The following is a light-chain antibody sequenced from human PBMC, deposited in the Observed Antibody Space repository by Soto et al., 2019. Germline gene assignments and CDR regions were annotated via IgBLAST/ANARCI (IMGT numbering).Light chain of an antibody. V-gene: IGKV2-30*01. J-gene: IGKJ2*01. CDR3: MQGPHWPLRYP. Sequence: DVVMTQSPLSLPVTLGQPASISCRSSQSLVYGDAYSFFNWFHQRPGQPPRRLIYQVSNRDSGVPDRFSGSGPATDFTLRIRRVEAEDVGVYYCMQGPHWPLRYPLGQGTKLQIK. CDR1: QSLVYGDAYSF. CDR2: QVS.